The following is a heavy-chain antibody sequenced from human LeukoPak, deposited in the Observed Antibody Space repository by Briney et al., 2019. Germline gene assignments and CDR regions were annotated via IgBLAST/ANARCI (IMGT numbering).Heavy chain of an antibody. J-gene: IGHJ3*02. Sequence: SETLSLTCAVYGGSFSGYYWSWIRQPPGKGLEWIGEINHSGSTKYNPSLKSRVTISVDTSKNQFSLKLNSVTAADPAVYYCARKSVAVRDAFDIWGQGTMVTVSS. CDR3: ARKSVAVRDAFDI. D-gene: IGHD6-19*01. CDR1: GGSFSGYY. V-gene: IGHV4-34*01. CDR2: INHSGST.